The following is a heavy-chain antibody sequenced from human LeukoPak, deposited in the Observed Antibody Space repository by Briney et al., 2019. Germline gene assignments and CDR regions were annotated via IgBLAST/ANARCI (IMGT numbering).Heavy chain of an antibody. CDR3: AIMHGYYDGSGYWVQ. V-gene: IGHV3-23*01. J-gene: IGHJ1*01. CDR2: ITPNADRT. CDR1: GFSFNNYA. Sequence: GGSLRLSCVASGFSFNNYAMNRVRQAPGKGLEWVSFITPNADRTSYADSVEGRFTISRDNPRNTLYMQMNSLRDEDTALYYCAIMHGYYDGSGYWVQWGQGTLVTVSS. D-gene: IGHD3-22*01.